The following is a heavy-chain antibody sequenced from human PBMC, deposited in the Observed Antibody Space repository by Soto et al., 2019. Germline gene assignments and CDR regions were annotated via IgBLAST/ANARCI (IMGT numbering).Heavy chain of an antibody. CDR1: GGSISSGGYY. CDR3: AREGDIVGATAADY. J-gene: IGHJ4*02. V-gene: IGHV4-31*01. Sequence: QVQLQESGPGLVKPSQTLSLTCTVSGGSISSGGYYWSWIRQHPGKGLEWIGYIYYSGSTYYNPSLKSPVTITVDTSKNQFSLKLSSVTAADTAVYYCAREGDIVGATAADYWGQGTLVTVSS. CDR2: IYYSGST. D-gene: IGHD1-26*01.